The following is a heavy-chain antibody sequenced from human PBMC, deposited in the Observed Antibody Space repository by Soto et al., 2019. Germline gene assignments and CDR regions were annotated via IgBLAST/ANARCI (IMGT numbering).Heavy chain of an antibody. CDR3: ARDYYGSVGYYVMDV. D-gene: IGHD3-10*01. CDR1: GYTFTSYA. J-gene: IGHJ6*01. V-gene: IGHV1-3*01. CDR2: INAGNGNT. Sequence: ASVKVSCKASGYTFTSYAMHWVRQAPGQRLEWMGWINAGNGNTKYSQKFQGRVTITRDTSASTAYMELSSLRSEDTAVYYCARDYYGSVGYYVMDVWGNRTTVTVPS.